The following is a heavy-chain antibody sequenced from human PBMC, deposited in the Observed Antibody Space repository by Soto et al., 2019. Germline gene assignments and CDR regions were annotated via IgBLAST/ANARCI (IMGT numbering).Heavy chain of an antibody. Sequence: ASVKVSCKASGYTFTGYYMHWVRQAPGQGLEWMGWINPNSGGTKYSQKFQGRVTITRDTSASTAYMELSSLRSEDTAVYYCARSRPYYYDSSGYQLLDYWGQGTLVTVSS. D-gene: IGHD3-22*01. J-gene: IGHJ4*02. CDR1: GYTFTGYY. CDR3: ARSRPYYYDSSGYQLLDY. CDR2: INPNSGGT. V-gene: IGHV1-2*02.